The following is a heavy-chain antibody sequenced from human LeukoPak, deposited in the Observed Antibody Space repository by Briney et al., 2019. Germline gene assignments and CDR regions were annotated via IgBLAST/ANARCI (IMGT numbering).Heavy chain of an antibody. CDR1: GGSISSGYY. CDR3: VRHDGRGGATMGALDS. CDR2: IYYTGST. V-gene: IGHV4-30-4*01. J-gene: IGHJ4*02. Sequence: SQTLSLTCIVSGGSISSGYYWSWIRQPPGKGLEWIGYIYYTGSTYYNPSLKSRVTISVDTSKNQFSLNLSSVTAADTAVYYCVRHDGRGGATMGALDSWGQGSLVTVSS. D-gene: IGHD5-12*01.